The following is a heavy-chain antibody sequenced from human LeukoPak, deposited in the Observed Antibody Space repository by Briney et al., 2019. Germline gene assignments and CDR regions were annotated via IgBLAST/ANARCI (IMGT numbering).Heavy chain of an antibody. J-gene: IGHJ4*02. CDR1: GFTFSSYE. CDR2: RCSSGCTI. D-gene: IGHD3-16*02. V-gene: IGHV3-48*03. CDR3: ASIPLSYDYVWGSYRYDY. Sequence: PGGSLRLSCAASGFTFSSYEMNWVRQAPGKGLEWVSYRCSSGCTIYYADSVKGRFTISRDNAKNSLYLQMHSLRAEDTAVYYCASIPLSYDYVWGSYRYDYWGQGTLVTVSS.